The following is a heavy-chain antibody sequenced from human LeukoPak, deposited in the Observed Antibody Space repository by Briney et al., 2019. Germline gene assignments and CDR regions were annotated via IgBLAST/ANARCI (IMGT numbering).Heavy chain of an antibody. CDR2: IYYSGST. J-gene: IGHJ4*02. CDR1: GGSISSYY. Sequence: SETLSLTCTVSGGSISSYYWSWIRQPPGKGLEWIGYIYYSGSTNYNPSLKSRVTISVDTSKNQFSLKLSSVTAADTAVYYCARHRGYSNYFDYWGRGTLVTVSS. V-gene: IGHV4-59*08. CDR3: ARHRGYSNYFDY. D-gene: IGHD4-11*01.